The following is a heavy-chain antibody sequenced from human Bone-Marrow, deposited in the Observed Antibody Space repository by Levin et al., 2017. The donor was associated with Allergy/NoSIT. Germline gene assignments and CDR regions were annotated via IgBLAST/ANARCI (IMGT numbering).Heavy chain of an antibody. Sequence: GESLKISCAASGFTFSSYWMSWVRQAPGKGLEWVANIKQDGSEKYYVDSVKGRFTISRDNAKNSLYLQMNSLRAEDTAVYYCAREGATVTNRGGADYWGQGTLVTVSS. CDR2: IKQDGSEK. CDR3: AREGATVTNRGGADY. J-gene: IGHJ4*02. CDR1: GFTFSSYW. D-gene: IGHD4-17*01. V-gene: IGHV3-7*01.